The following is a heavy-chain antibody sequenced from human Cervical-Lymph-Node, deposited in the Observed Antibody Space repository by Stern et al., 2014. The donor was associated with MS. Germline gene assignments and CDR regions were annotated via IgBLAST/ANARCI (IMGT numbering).Heavy chain of an antibody. CDR2: IYYRGSI. V-gene: IGHV4-59*01. Sequence: QVQLVQSGAGLVQPGGSLTLSCAASGVTISSDYMSWVRQAPGKGLEWVWVIYYRGSINYSHSRKSRVTISLDTSKNQFSLKVTAVTAADTAVYYCARAKGYWHPYFYYGMDVWGQGTTVTVSS. CDR1: GVTISSDY. J-gene: IGHJ6*02. D-gene: IGHD1-26*01. CDR3: ARAKGYWHPYFYYGMDV.